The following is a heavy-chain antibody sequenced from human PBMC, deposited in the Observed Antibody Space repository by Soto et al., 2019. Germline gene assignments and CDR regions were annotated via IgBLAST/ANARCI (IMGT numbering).Heavy chain of an antibody. V-gene: IGHV3-9*01. CDR2: ISWNSGSI. J-gene: IGHJ4*02. CDR3: AKDINHGGLAVAPFDY. D-gene: IGHD6-19*01. Sequence: PGGSLRLSCAASGFTFDDYAMHWVRQAPGKGLEWVSGISWNSGSIGYADSVKGRFTISRDNAKNSLYLQMNSLRAEDTALYYCAKDINHGGLAVAPFDYWGQGTLVTVSS. CDR1: GFTFDDYA.